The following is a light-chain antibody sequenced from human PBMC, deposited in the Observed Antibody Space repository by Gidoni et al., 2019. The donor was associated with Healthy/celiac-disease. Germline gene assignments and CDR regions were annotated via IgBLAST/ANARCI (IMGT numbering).Light chain of an antibody. V-gene: IGLV2-23*01. CDR3: CSYAGSSTSGYV. Sequence: QSALTQPASVSGSPGQSIPISCTGTSSDVGSYNLVSWYQQHPGKAPKLMIYEGSKRPSGVSNRFSGSKSGNTASLTISGLQAEDEADYYCCSYAGSSTSGYVFGTGTKVTVL. J-gene: IGLJ1*01. CDR1: SSDVGSYNL. CDR2: EGS.